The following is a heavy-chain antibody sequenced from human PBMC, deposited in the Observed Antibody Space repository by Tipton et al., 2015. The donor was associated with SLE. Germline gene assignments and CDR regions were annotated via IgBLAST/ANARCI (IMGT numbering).Heavy chain of an antibody. CDR3: ARGVVDPGYYMDV. J-gene: IGHJ6*03. CDR2: IHPKTGGT. Sequence: QLVQSGAEVKKPGASVKVSCKASGYTFTGYFIHWVRQAPGQGLEWMGWIHPKTGGTYYAEKFQGRVTMARDTSISTAYMELRRLRSEDTAVYYWARGVVDPGYYMDVWGKGTTVTVSS. D-gene: IGHD2-15*01. CDR1: GYTFTGYF. V-gene: IGHV1-2*02.